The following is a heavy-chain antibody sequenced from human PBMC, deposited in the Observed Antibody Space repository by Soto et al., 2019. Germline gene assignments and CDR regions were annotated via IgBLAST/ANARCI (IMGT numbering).Heavy chain of an antibody. CDR3: ARLYDDSSGSYSPRVYYYYYGMDV. CDR1: RYSFTSYW. CDR2: IYPGDSDT. D-gene: IGHD3-22*01. Sequence: GESLKPCCKGSRYSFTSYWIGWMRQMPGKGLEWTGTIYPGDSDTRYSPSFQGQVTISADKSISNAYLQWSSLTASDTAMYYCARLYDDSSGSYSPRVYYYYYGMDVWGQGTTVTVSS. J-gene: IGHJ6*02. V-gene: IGHV5-51*01.